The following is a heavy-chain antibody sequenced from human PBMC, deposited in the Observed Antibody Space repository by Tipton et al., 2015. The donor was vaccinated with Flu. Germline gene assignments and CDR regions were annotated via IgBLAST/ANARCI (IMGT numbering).Heavy chain of an antibody. CDR1: GFIFSTYS. CDR3: ARRDYSNYVSDPKSWFDP. CDR2: VSRTGST. J-gene: IGHJ5*02. D-gene: IGHD4-11*01. V-gene: IGHV4-59*08. Sequence: LRLSCAASGFIFSTYSMSWVRQAPGKGLEWIGTVSRTGSTIYNPSLKSRVTISIDTSKNQFSLNMRSVTAADMAVYYCARRDYSNYVSDPKSWFDPWGQGTLVAVSS.